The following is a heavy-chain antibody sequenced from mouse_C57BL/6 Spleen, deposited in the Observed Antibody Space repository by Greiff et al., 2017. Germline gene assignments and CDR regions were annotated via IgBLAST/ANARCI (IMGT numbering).Heavy chain of an antibody. Sequence: VQLKQPGAELVKPGASVKLSCKASGYTFTSYWMQWVKQRPGQGLEWIGEIDPSDSYTNYNQKFKGKATLTVDTSSSTAYMQLSSLTSEDSAVYYCARSYYGRVAWFAYWGQGTLVTVSA. V-gene: IGHV1-50*01. CDR2: IDPSDSYT. CDR3: ARSYYGRVAWFAY. J-gene: IGHJ3*01. CDR1: GYTFTSYW. D-gene: IGHD1-1*01.